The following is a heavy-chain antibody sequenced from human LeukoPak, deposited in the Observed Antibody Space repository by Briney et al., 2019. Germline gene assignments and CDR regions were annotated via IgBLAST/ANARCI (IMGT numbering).Heavy chain of an antibody. CDR1: GFTFSTYT. CDR3: AKKAVTTTVSNYFDF. Sequence: GGSLRLSCAASGFTFSTYTMTWVRQAPGKGLEWVSTISASGTTTYYADSVKGRFTISRDNSRNTLYLQMNSLRAEDAAVYYCAKKAVTTTVSNYFDFWGQGTLVTVSS. CDR2: ISASGTTT. V-gene: IGHV3-23*01. D-gene: IGHD4-17*01. J-gene: IGHJ4*02.